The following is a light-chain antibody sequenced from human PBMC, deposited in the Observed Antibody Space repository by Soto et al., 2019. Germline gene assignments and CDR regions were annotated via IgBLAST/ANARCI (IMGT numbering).Light chain of an antibody. CDR3: MQSRQAVA. J-gene: IGKJ4*01. CDR1: QSLLYSSGYTY. V-gene: IGKV2-28*01. CDR2: LGS. Sequence: DFVMTQSPLSLPVTPGEPASISCRSCQSLLYSSGYTYLDWYVQMPGQSPQFLIYLGSNRASGVPDRFSGSGSGTDFTLKISRVEADDVGVYYCMQSRQAVAFGGGTKVDIK.